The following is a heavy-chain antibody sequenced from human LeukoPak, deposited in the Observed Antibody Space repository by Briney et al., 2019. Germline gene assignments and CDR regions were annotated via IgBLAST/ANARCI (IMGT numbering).Heavy chain of an antibody. D-gene: IGHD3-10*01. J-gene: IGHJ4*02. CDR3: ARMAPTSGRYSDY. CDR1: VVTFRGYT. CDR2: ISGSGGTT. Sequence: GGCLRLSRAASVVTFRGYTLRSVPQAPGGGLERVSAISGSGGTTHYTDSVKGRFTISRDNSRNTLYLQMNSLRAEDTAVYYCARMAPTSGRYSDYWGQGTLVTVSS. V-gene: IGHV3-23*01.